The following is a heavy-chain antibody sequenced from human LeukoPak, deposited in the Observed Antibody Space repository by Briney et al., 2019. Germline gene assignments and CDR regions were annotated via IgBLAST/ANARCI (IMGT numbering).Heavy chain of an antibody. D-gene: IGHD3-9*01. CDR3: ARGYDILTGGFDY. Sequence: GGSLRLSCAASGFIFSHYSMNWVRQAPGKGLEWVSYISSSSSTIYYADSVKGRFTISRDNAKNSLYLQMNSLRAEDTAVYYCARGYDILTGGFDYWGQGTLVTVSS. V-gene: IGHV3-48*04. J-gene: IGHJ4*02. CDR2: ISSSSSTI. CDR1: GFIFSHYS.